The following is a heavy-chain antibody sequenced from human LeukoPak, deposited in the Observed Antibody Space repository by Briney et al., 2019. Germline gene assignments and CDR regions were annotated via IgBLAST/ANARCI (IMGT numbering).Heavy chain of an antibody. Sequence: SETLSLTCTVSGDSGNNYYWSWIRQPAGKGLEWIGRIYTSGSTNYNPSLKSRVTMSVDTSKNQFSLKLSSVTAADTAVYYCARVLRWGFDYWGQGTLVTVSS. CDR2: IYTSGST. V-gene: IGHV4-4*07. CDR1: GDSGNNYY. CDR3: ARVLRWGFDY. J-gene: IGHJ4*02. D-gene: IGHD4-23*01.